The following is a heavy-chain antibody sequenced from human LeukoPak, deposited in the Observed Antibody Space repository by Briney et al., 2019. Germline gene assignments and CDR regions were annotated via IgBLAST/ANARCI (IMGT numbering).Heavy chain of an antibody. CDR3: AKGGYDAAFDI. V-gene: IGHV3-23*01. J-gene: IGHJ3*02. CDR1: GFTFSGYW. Sequence: GGSLRLSCAASGFTFSGYWMSWVRQAPGKGLEWVSAISGSGGSTYYADPVKGRFTISRDNSKNTLYLQMNSLRAEDTAVYYCAKGGYDAAFDIWGQGTMVTVSS. D-gene: IGHD5-12*01. CDR2: ISGSGGST.